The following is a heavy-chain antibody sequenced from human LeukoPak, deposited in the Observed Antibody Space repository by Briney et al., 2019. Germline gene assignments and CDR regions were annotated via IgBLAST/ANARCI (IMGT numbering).Heavy chain of an antibody. CDR1: GGSISSYY. CDR3: ARDLVGIGYFDY. J-gene: IGHJ4*02. Sequence: SETLSLTCTVSGGSISSYYWSWIRQPPGKGLEWIGYIYYSGSANYNPSLKSRVTISVDTSKNQFSLKLSSVTAADTAVYYCARDLVGIGYFDYWGQGTLVTVSS. CDR2: IYYSGSA. D-gene: IGHD1-26*01. V-gene: IGHV4-59*01.